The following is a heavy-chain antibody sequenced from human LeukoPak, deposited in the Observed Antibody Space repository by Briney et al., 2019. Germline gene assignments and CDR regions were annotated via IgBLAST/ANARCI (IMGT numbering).Heavy chain of an antibody. Sequence: ASVKVSCKASGYTFTGYYMHWMRQAPGQGLEWMGWINPNSGGTNYAQKFQGRVTMTRDTSISTAYMELSRLRSDDTAVYYCARGRYYYDSSGYRSSHDYWGQGTLVTVSS. CDR2: INPNSGGT. V-gene: IGHV1-2*02. CDR1: GYTFTGYY. J-gene: IGHJ4*02. CDR3: ARGRYYYDSSGYRSSHDY. D-gene: IGHD3-22*01.